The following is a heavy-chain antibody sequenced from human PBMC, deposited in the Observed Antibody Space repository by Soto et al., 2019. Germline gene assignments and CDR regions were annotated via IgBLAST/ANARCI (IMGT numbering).Heavy chain of an antibody. J-gene: IGHJ4*02. V-gene: IGHV1-69*13. CDR2: IIPIFGTA. CDR3: ARGPKIQLWLAYFDY. D-gene: IGHD5-18*01. Sequence: SVKGSFKASGGTFSSYAISWLRQAPGQGLEWMGGIIPIFGTANYAQKFQGRVTITADESTSTAYMELSSLRSEDTAVYYCARGPKIQLWLAYFDYWGQGTLVTVSS. CDR1: GGTFSSYA.